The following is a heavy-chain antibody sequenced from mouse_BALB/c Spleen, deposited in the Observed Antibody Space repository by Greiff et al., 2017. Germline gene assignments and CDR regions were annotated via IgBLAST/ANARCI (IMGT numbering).Heavy chain of an antibody. CDR2: ILPGSGST. V-gene: IGHV1-9*01. J-gene: IGHJ4*01. CDR3: ARKTMIPAMDY. D-gene: IGHD2-4*01. CDR1: GYTFSSYW. Sequence: VQLQESGAELMKPGASVKISCKATGYTFSSYWIEWVKQRPGHGLEWIGEILPGSGSTNYNEKFKGKATFTADTSSNTAYMQLSSLTSEDSAVYYCARKTMIPAMDYWGQGTSVTVSS.